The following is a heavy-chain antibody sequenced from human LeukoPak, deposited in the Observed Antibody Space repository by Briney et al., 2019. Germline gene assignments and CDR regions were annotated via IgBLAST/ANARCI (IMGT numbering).Heavy chain of an antibody. CDR1: GFTFSTYT. V-gene: IGHV3-48*04. D-gene: IGHD2-15*01. CDR2: ISSSSSTI. CDR3: ARAGIGYCSGGSCYTDY. Sequence: GGSLRLSCAASGFTFSTYTMNWVRQAPGKGLEWVSYISSSSSTIYYADSVKGRFTISRDNAKNSLYLQMNSLRAEDTAVYYCARAGIGYCSGGSCYTDYWGQGTLVTVSS. J-gene: IGHJ4*02.